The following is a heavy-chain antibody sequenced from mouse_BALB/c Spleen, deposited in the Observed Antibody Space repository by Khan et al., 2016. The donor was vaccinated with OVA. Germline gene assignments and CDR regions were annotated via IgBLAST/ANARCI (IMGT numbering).Heavy chain of an antibody. V-gene: IGHV1-77*01. D-gene: IGHD1-2*01. CDR3: ARRNYFGYTFAY. CDR2: ISPGSGDT. CDR1: GYTFTDYY. Sequence: QVRLQQSGAELARPGASVKLSCKASGYTFTDYYINWVQQRTGQGLEWIGEISPGSGDTSYNEKFKGKATLTADNSSSTADMQLSSLTSEASAVYCCARRNYFGYTFAYWGQGTLVTVSA. J-gene: IGHJ3*01.